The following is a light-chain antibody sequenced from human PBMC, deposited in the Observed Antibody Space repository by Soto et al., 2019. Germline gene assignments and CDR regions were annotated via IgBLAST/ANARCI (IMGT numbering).Light chain of an antibody. CDR2: AES. CDR3: QQSYSTPWT. Sequence: DIQMTQSPSSLSASVGDRVTITCRASQSISSYLNWYQQKPGKAAKLMIYAESSLQSGVPSRFNDSETGTDFTLTISSLQPEDFAPYDCQQSYSTPWTFGQGTKVEIK. J-gene: IGKJ1*01. V-gene: IGKV1-39*01. CDR1: QSISSY.